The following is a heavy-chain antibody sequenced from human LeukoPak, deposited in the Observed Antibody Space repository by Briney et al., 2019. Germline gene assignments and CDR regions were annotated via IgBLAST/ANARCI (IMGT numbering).Heavy chain of an antibody. CDR3: ARHVPLMMTTVHFDY. V-gene: IGHV4-34*01. CDR2: INHSGST. CDR1: GGSFSGYY. D-gene: IGHD4-17*01. Sequence: SETLSLTCAVYGGSFSGYYWSWIRQPPGKGLEWIGEINHSGSTSYNPSLKSRVTISVDTSKNQFSLKLSSVTAADTAVYYCARHVPLMMTTVHFDYWGQGTLVTVSS. J-gene: IGHJ4*02.